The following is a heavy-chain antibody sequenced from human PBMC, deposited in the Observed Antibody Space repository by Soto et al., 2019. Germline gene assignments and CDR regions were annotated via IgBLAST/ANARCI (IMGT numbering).Heavy chain of an antibody. J-gene: IGHJ6*02. V-gene: IGHV1-69*06. D-gene: IGHD5-18*01. CDR3: ARDHRATASVYYYYGMDV. CDR1: GGTFSSYA. CDR2: IIPIFGTA. Sequence: GASVKVSCKASGGTFSSYAISWVRQAPGQGLEWMGGIIPIFGTANYAQRFQGRVTITADKSTSTAYMELSSLRSEDTAVYYCARDHRATASVYYYYGMDVWGQGTTVTVSS.